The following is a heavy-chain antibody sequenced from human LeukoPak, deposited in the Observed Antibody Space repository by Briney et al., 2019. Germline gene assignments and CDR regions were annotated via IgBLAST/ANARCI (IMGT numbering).Heavy chain of an antibody. J-gene: IGHJ5*01. D-gene: IGHD1-26*01. CDR2: IKQDGSEK. Sequence: TGGSLRLSCAASRFTFSSYWMSWVRQAPGKGLEWVANIKQDGSEKYYVDSVKGRFTISRDNAKSSLYLQMNSLRAEDTAVYYCARVSGNYYRWFDSWGQGTLVTVSS. V-gene: IGHV3-7*03. CDR1: RFTFSSYW. CDR3: ARVSGNYYRWFDS.